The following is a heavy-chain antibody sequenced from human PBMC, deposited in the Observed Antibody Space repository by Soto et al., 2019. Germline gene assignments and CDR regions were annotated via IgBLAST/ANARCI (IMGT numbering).Heavy chain of an antibody. CDR3: ARGDSNGWHFDS. Sequence: GGSVKGSCNASGYTFTTHQIHRVRQAPGQGLEWMGTINPSGGSTSYAQRFQGRVTMTRDTSTSTVYVDLSSLRSEDTALYYCARGDSNGWHFDSWGQGTLVTVSS. V-gene: IGHV1-46*01. CDR1: GYTFTTHQ. J-gene: IGHJ5*01. D-gene: IGHD6-19*01. CDR2: INPSGGST.